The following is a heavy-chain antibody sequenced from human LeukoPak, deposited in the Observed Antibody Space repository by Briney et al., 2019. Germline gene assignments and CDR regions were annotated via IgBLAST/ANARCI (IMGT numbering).Heavy chain of an antibody. Sequence: GSLRLSCAVSGFTFSSHLMHWVRQAPGKGLVWVSRISSDGTYTNYADSVRGRFTISRDNAKNTLYLQMNSLRAEDTAVYYCAKRSGPLDYWGQGTLVTVSS. CDR3: AKRSGPLDY. D-gene: IGHD5-12*01. CDR2: ISSDGTYT. V-gene: IGHV3-74*01. J-gene: IGHJ4*02. CDR1: GFTFSSHL.